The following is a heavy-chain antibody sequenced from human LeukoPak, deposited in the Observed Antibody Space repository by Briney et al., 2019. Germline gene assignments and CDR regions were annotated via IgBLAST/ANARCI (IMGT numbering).Heavy chain of an antibody. CDR2: IRNDGSVI. CDR1: GFTFSSYG. V-gene: IGHV3-30*02. Sequence: GGSLRLSCAASGFTFSSYGMHWIRQAPGKGLEWVAFIRNDGSVIYNADSVKGRFTISRDNSKNTLYLQMNSLKVEDTALYYCASGYYDSGGYQTTQFWGQGTMVTVSS. D-gene: IGHD3-22*01. J-gene: IGHJ4*02. CDR3: ASGYYDSGGYQTTQF.